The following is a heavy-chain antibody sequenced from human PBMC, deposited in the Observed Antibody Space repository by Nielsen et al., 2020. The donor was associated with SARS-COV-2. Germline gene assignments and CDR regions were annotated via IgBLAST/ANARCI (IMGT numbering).Heavy chain of an antibody. V-gene: IGHV1-18*01. CDR2: ISAYSGNR. CDR1: GYTFTNYG. D-gene: IGHD1-26*01. Sequence: ASVKVSCKASGYTFTNYGISWVRQAPGQGLEWMGWISAYSGNRNYVQKFQGRVTMTADTSTNTAYMELRSLKSDDTAVYYCARGTGEDYWGQGTLVTVSS. CDR3: ARGTGEDY. J-gene: IGHJ4*02.